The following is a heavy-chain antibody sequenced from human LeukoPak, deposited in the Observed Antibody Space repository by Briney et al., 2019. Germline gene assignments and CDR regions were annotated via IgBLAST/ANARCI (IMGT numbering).Heavy chain of an antibody. CDR1: GFTFSSYA. D-gene: IGHD4-17*01. CDR2: ISYDGSNK. V-gene: IGHV3-30-3*01. J-gene: IGHJ4*02. CDR3: ARPRTTVTTLVYFDY. Sequence: PGGYLRLSCAASGFTFSSYAMHWVRKAPGKGLEWMAVISYDGSNKYYADSVKGGFTISRNNSKNTPYLQMNSLRAEDTAVYYCARPRTTVTTLVYFDYWGQGTLVTVSS.